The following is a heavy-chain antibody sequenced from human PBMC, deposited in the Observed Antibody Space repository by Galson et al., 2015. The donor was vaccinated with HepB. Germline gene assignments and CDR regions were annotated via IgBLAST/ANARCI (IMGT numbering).Heavy chain of an antibody. CDR1: GFTFSSYA. CDR3: AREMSGSLDY. D-gene: IGHD1-26*01. V-gene: IGHV3-30*04. CDR2: ISYDGSNK. J-gene: IGHJ4*02. Sequence: SLRLSCAASGFTFSSYAIHWVRQAPGKGLEWVAVISYDGSNKYYADSVKGRFTISRDNSKNTLYLQMNSLRAEDTAVYYCAREMSGSLDYWGQGTLVTVSS.